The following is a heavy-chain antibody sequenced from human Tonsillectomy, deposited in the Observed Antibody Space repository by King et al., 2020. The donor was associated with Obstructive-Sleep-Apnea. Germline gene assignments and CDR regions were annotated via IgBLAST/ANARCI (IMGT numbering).Heavy chain of an antibody. CDR2: IRSKAYGGTT. V-gene: IGHV3-49*03. CDR3: TRGKYCGGDCSVGYFDY. D-gene: IGHD2-21*02. J-gene: IGHJ4*02. CDR1: GFTFGDYA. Sequence: VQLVESGGGLVQPGRSLRLSCTASGFTFGDYAMSWFRQAPGKGLEWVGFIRSKAYGGTTEYAASVKGRFTISRDDSKSIAYLQMNSLKTEDTAVYYCTRGKYCGGDCSVGYFDYWGQGTLDTVSS.